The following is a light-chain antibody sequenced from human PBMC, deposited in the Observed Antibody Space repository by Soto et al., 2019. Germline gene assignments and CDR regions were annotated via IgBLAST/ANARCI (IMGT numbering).Light chain of an antibody. Sequence: ESVLTESAGTLSLSPGERASLSCRAGQSVSSDLAWYQYKPGQAPRLLIYGASTRATGIPVRFSGSGSGTEFTLTISSLQSEDFAVYYCQHYTNRPLTFGGGTKVDIK. CDR2: GAS. CDR3: QHYTNRPLT. J-gene: IGKJ4*01. V-gene: IGKV3-15*01. CDR1: QSVSSD.